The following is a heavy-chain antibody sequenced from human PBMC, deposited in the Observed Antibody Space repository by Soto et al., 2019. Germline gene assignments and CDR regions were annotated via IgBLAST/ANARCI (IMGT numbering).Heavy chain of an antibody. J-gene: IGHJ6*02. Sequence: SVKVSCKASGGTFSSYAISWVRQAPGQGLEWMGGIIPIFGTANYAQKFQGRVTITADESTSTAYMELSSLRSEDTAVYYCARAPGIYCGGDCSPTYYYYYGMDVWGQGTTVTVSS. CDR2: IIPIFGTA. D-gene: IGHD2-21*02. V-gene: IGHV1-69*13. CDR1: GGTFSSYA. CDR3: ARAPGIYCGGDCSPTYYYYYGMDV.